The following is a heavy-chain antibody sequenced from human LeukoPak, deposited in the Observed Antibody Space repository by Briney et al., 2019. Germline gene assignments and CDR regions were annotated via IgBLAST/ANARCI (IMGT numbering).Heavy chain of an antibody. J-gene: IGHJ4*02. CDR1: GFTFSGYA. CDR3: ANLGRSLGFSHFDY. V-gene: IGHV3-23*01. Sequence: PGGSLRLSCAASGFTFSGYAMSWVRQAPGKGLEWVSAISGSGGSTYYADSVKGRFTISRDNSKNTLYPQMNSLRAEDTAVYYCANLGRSLGFSHFDYWGQGTLVTVSS. D-gene: IGHD7-27*01. CDR2: ISGSGGST.